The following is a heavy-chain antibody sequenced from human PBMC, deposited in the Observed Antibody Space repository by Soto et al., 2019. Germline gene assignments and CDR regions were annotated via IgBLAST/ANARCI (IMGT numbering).Heavy chain of an antibody. J-gene: IGHJ6*02. V-gene: IGHV3-30-3*01. CDR2: ISYDGSNK. CDR1: GFTFSSYA. CDR3: ARDETYSSGWTPYYYYYGMDV. D-gene: IGHD6-19*01. Sequence: PGGSLRLSCAASGFTFSSYAMHWVRQAPGKGLEWVAVISYDGSNKYYADSVKGRFTISRDNSKNTLYLQMNSLRAEGTAVYYCARDETYSSGWTPYYYYYGMDVLGQGTTVTVSS.